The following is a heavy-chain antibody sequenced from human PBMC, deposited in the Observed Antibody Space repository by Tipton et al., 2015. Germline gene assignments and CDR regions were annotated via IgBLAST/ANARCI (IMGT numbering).Heavy chain of an antibody. CDR3: ARSENYYGSGSPLDY. Sequence: QVQLVQSGAEVKKPGASVKVSCKASGYTFTSYGISWVRQAPGQGLEWMGWISAYNGNTNYAQKLQGRVTMTTDTSTSTAYMELRSLGSDDTAVYYCARSENYYGSGSPLDYWGQGTLVTVSS. V-gene: IGHV1-18*01. CDR1: GYTFTSYG. J-gene: IGHJ4*02. CDR2: ISAYNGNT. D-gene: IGHD3-10*01.